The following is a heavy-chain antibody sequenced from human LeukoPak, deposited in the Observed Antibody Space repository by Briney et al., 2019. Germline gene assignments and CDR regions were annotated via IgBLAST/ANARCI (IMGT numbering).Heavy chain of an antibody. CDR3: ARQGYLDFDY. J-gene: IGHJ4*02. CDR2: ISYDGSNQ. D-gene: IGHD5-18*01. Sequence: PGRSLRLSCAASGFTFSNYGMHWVRQAPGKGLEWVAVISYDGSNQYYADSVKGRFTIYRDNSKNTLYLQMNSLRAEDTAVYYCARQGYLDFDYWGQGTLVTVSS. CDR1: GFTFSNYG. V-gene: IGHV3-30*03.